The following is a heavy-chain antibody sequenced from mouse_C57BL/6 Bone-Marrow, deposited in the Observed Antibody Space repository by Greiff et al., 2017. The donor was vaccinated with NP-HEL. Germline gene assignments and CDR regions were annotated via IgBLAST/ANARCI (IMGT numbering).Heavy chain of an antibody. J-gene: IGHJ3*01. CDR2: INYDGSST. D-gene: IGHD1-1*01. Sequence: EVKLMESEGGLVQPGSSMKLSCTASGFTFSDYYMAWVRQVPEKGLEWVANINYDGSSTYYLDSLKSRFIISIDNAKNILYLQMSSLKSEDTATYYCARRYNGSSTWFDYWGQGNLVTVSA. CDR3: ARRYNGSSTWFDY. V-gene: IGHV5-16*01. CDR1: GFTFSDYY.